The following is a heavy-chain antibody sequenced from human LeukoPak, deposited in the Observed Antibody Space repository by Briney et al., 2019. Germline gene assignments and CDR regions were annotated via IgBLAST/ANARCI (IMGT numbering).Heavy chain of an antibody. CDR2: IYTSGST. V-gene: IGHV4-4*07. Sequence: SETLSLTCTVSGGSISSYYWSWIRQPAGKGLEWIGRIYTSGSTNYNPSLKSRVTMSVDTSKNQFSLKLSSVTTADTAVYYCARVATVTSPGYFDYWGQGTLVTVSS. J-gene: IGHJ4*02. CDR1: GGSISSYY. CDR3: ARVATVTSPGYFDY. D-gene: IGHD4-17*01.